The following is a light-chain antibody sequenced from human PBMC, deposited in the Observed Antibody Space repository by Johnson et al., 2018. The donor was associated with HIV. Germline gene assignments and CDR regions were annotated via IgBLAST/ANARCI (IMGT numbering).Light chain of an antibody. CDR2: ENN. CDR3: GTWDTGLSAPYV. Sequence: QSVLTQSPSVSAAPGQKVTISCSGSSSNIENNYVSWYQQLPGTAPKLLIYENNRRPSGTPDRFSGSTSGTSATLGITGLQTGDEADYYCGTWDTGLSAPYVFGTGTKVTVL. J-gene: IGLJ1*01. V-gene: IGLV1-51*02. CDR1: SSNIENNY.